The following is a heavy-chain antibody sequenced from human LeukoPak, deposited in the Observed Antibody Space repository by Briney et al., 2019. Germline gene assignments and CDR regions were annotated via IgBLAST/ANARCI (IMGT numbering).Heavy chain of an antibody. D-gene: IGHD1-26*01. J-gene: IGHJ4*02. CDR2: ISSSGSTI. CDR1: GFTFSDYY. Sequence: GGSLRLSCAASGFTFSDYYMSWIRQAPGKGLEWVSYISSSGSTIYYTDSVKGRFTISRDNSKNTLYLQMNSLRAEDMAVYYCAKATPILGAAAYYFDYWGQGTLVTVSS. CDR3: AKATPILGAAAYYFDY. V-gene: IGHV3-11*01.